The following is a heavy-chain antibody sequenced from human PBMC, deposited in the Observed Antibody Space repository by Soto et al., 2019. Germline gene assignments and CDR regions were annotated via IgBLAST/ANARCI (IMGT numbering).Heavy chain of an antibody. CDR1: GGSISSYY. D-gene: IGHD3-10*01. Sequence: SETLSLTCTVSGGSISSYYWSWIRQPPGKGLEWIGYIYYSGSTNYNPSLKSRVTISVDTSKNQFSLKLSSVTAADTAVYYCARGHYYGSGSFDYWGQGTLVTVSS. CDR2: IYYSGST. V-gene: IGHV4-59*01. CDR3: ARGHYYGSGSFDY. J-gene: IGHJ4*02.